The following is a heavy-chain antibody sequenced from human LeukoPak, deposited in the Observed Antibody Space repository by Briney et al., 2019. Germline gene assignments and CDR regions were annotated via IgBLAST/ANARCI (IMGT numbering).Heavy chain of an antibody. J-gene: IGHJ3*01. CDR3: ARQVATKGEWAFDV. CDR2: SIRPDGHT. V-gene: IGHV3-21*04. D-gene: IGHD5-12*01. Sequence: GGSLRLSCAASGFTFSSYSMNWVRQAPGKGLEWMASIRPDGHTYSNSSLRNQLTISADMSRNEFSLKLNSLTAADTAVYYCARQVATKGEWAFDVWGQGTVVTVSS. CDR1: GFTFSSYS.